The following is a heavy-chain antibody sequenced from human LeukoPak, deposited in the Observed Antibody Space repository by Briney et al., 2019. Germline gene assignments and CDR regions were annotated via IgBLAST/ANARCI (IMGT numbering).Heavy chain of an antibody. CDR2: IKSKTDGGTT. D-gene: IGHD4-23*01. Sequence: GGSLRLSCAASGFTFSSYSMNWVRQAPGKGLEWVGRIKSKTDGGTTDYAAPVKGRFTISIDDSKNTLYLQMNSLKTEDTAVYYCTTVGDYVGEASFDYWGQGTLVTVSS. CDR3: TTVGDYVGEASFDY. V-gene: IGHV3-15*01. CDR1: GFTFSSYS. J-gene: IGHJ4*02.